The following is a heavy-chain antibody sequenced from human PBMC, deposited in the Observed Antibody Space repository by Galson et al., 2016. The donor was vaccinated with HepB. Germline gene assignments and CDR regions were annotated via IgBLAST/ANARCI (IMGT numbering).Heavy chain of an antibody. V-gene: IGHV4-4*02. J-gene: IGHJ4*02. Sequence: SETLSLTCAVSGDSVISNNWLSWVRQPPGKGLEWIGEIHHSGSSNYNPSLKSRVTMSVDKSKNQFSLRLTSVTVADAAVYYCARLSATYYVDNWGQGTLVTVSS. CDR1: GDSVISNNW. CDR2: IHHSGSS. CDR3: ARLSATYYVDN.